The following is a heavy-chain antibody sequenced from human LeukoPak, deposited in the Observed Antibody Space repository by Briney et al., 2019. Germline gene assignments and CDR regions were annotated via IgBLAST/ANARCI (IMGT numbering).Heavy chain of an antibody. CDR3: ARPRYNSNYAEFDP. Sequence: ASVKVCCKASGYTFTGYYMHWGRRAPGQGLECRGWINPHSGGKNYAQTFHGRVTMTRDTSISTAYMELSSMSPDDTAVYYCARPRYNSNYAEFDPWGQGTLVTVSS. CDR1: GYTFTGYY. J-gene: IGHJ5*02. D-gene: IGHD1-7*01. CDR2: INPHSGGK. V-gene: IGHV1-2*02.